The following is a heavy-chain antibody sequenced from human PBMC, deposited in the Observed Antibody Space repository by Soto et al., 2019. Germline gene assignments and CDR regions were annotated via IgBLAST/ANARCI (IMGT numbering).Heavy chain of an antibody. D-gene: IGHD3-10*01. J-gene: IGHJ5*02. CDR2: MNPNSGNT. CDR3: ARGGSSYYYGSGSYSNWFDP. Sequence: QVQLVQSGAEVKKPGASVKVSCKASGYTFTSYDINWVRQATGQGHEWMGWMNPNSGNTGYAQKFQGRVTMTRNTSISTAYMELSSLRSEDTAVYYCARGGSSYYYGSGSYSNWFDPWGQGTLVTVSS. CDR1: GYTFTSYD. V-gene: IGHV1-8*01.